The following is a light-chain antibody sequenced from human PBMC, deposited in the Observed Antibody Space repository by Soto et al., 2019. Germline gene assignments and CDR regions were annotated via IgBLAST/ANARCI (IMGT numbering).Light chain of an antibody. J-gene: IGKJ2*01. Sequence: EIVLTQSPGTLSLSPGERATLSCRASQSVSSSYLAWYQQKHGQAPRLLIYGASSRATGIPDRFSGSGSGTDFTLIISRLEPEDWAVYDCQQYGSSPPKYTFGQGNKLEIK. CDR2: GAS. CDR3: QQYGSSPPKYT. CDR1: QSVSSSY. V-gene: IGKV3-20*01.